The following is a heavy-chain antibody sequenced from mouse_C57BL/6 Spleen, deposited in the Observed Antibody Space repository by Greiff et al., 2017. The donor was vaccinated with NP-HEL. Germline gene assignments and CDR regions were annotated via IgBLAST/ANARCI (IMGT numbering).Heavy chain of an antibody. CDR3: ARHGILRSHWYFDV. CDR1: GFTFSSYT. D-gene: IGHD1-1*01. V-gene: IGHV5-9*01. Sequence: DVMLVESGGGLVKPGGSLKLSCAASGFTFSSYTMSWVRQTPEKRLEWVATISGGGGNTYYPDSVKGRFTISRDNAKNTLYLQMSSLRSEDTALYYCARHGILRSHWYFDVWGTGTTVTVSS. CDR2: ISGGGGNT. J-gene: IGHJ1*03.